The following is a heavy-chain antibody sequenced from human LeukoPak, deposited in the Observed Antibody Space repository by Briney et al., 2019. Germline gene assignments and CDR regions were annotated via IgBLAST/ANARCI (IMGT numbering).Heavy chain of an antibody. CDR2: IYYSGST. CDR1: GGSISSYY. V-gene: IGHV4-59*08. D-gene: IGHD6-13*01. Sequence: SETLSLTCTVSGGSISSYYWSWIRQPPGKGLEWIGYIYYSGSTNYNPSLKSRVTISVDTSKNQFSLKLSSVTAADTAVYYCARHFGGSSWYYYTVDYFDYWGQGTLVTGSS. J-gene: IGHJ4*02. CDR3: ARHFGGSSWYYYTVDYFDY.